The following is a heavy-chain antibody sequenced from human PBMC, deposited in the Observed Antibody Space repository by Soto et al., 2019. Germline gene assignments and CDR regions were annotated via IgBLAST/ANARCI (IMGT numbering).Heavy chain of an antibody. D-gene: IGHD3-10*01. CDR2: ISAYNGNT. Sequence: GASVKVSCKASGYTFTSYGISWVRQAPGQGLEWMGWISAYNGNTNYAQKLQGRVTMTTDTSTSTTYMELRSLRSDDTAVYYCARDRPSEYYYGAGGDYYGMDVWGQGTTVTVSS. CDR3: ARDRPSEYYYGAGGDYYGMDV. V-gene: IGHV1-18*04. CDR1: GYTFTSYG. J-gene: IGHJ6*02.